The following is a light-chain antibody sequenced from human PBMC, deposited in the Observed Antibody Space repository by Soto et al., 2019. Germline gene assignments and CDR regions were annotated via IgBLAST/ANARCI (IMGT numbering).Light chain of an antibody. CDR1: QGISSY. CDR2: AAS. V-gene: IGKV1-9*01. J-gene: IGKJ2*01. CDR3: QQLNSYPRT. Sequence: IQFTQSPSSLSASGGDRVTLTCRASQGISSYLAWYQQKPGKAPKLLIYAASTLQSGVPSRFSGSGSGTDFTLTISSLQPEDFATYYCQQLNSYPRTFGQGTKLEIK.